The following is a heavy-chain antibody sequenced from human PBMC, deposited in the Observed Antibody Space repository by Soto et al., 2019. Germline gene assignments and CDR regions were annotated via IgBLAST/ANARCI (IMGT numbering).Heavy chain of an antibody. CDR1: GGTFSSYA. CDR2: IIHIFGTA. CDR3: ARLMGATRADAFDI. D-gene: IGHD1-26*01. J-gene: IGHJ3*02. V-gene: IGHV1-69*01. Sequence: QVQLVQSGAEVKKPGSSVKVSCKASGGTFSSYAISWVRQAPGQGLEWMGGIIHIFGTANYAQKFQGRVTITADESTITAYMELSSLRSEDTAVYYCARLMGATRADAFDIWGQGTMVTVSS.